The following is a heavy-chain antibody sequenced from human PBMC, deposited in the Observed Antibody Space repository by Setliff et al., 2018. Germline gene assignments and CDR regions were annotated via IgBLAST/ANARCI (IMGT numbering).Heavy chain of an antibody. CDR3: ARLDNFWSGYLDY. CDR2: INHSGST. V-gene: IGHV4-34*01. J-gene: IGHJ4*02. D-gene: IGHD3-3*01. CDR1: GGSFSGYY. Sequence: SETVSLTCAVYGGSFSGYYWSWIRQPPGKGLEWIGEINHSGSTNYNPSLKSRVTISVDTSKNQFSLKLSSVTAADTAVYYCARLDNFWSGYLDYWGQGTLVTVSS.